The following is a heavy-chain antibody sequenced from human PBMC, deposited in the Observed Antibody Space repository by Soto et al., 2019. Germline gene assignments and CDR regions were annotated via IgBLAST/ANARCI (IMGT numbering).Heavy chain of an antibody. CDR2: ISPSTGDT. D-gene: IGHD1-26*01. V-gene: IGHV1-18*01. CDR1: GYTFTNYA. CDR3: ASYSIVGANSHFDY. Sequence: ASVKVSCKASGYTFTNYAISWVRQAPGQGLEWMGWISPSTGDTDQAQGFQDRVTMTLDTSTNTANMELRSLRSDDTAVYYCASYSIVGANSHFDYWGQGTLVTVSS. J-gene: IGHJ4*02.